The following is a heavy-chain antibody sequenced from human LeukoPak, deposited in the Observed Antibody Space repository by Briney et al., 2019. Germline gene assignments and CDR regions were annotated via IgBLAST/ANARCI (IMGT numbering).Heavy chain of an antibody. CDR3: VRHGAAVVPTASDY. J-gene: IGHJ4*02. D-gene: IGHD2-2*01. Sequence: GESLKISCKTSGYSFTIYWIGWVRQMPGKGLEWMGIIYPSDSDTRYSPSFQGQVTISADKSISTAYLQWNSLKASDTAMYYCVRHGAAVVPTASDYWGQGTLVTVSS. CDR2: IYPSDSDT. CDR1: GYSFTIYW. V-gene: IGHV5-51*01.